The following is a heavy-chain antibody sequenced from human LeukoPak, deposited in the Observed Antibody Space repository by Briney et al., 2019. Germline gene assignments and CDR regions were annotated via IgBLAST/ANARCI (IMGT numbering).Heavy chain of an antibody. CDR3: AKDRKGGSSWLIDAFDI. J-gene: IGHJ3*02. D-gene: IGHD6-13*01. CDR2: IRYDGSNK. Sequence: GSLRLSCAASGFTFSSYGMHWVRQAPGKGLEWVAFIRYDGSNKYYADSVKGRFTISRDNSKNTLYLQMNSLRAEDTAVYYCAKDRKGGSSWLIDAFDIWGQGTMVTVSS. CDR1: GFTFSSYG. V-gene: IGHV3-30*02.